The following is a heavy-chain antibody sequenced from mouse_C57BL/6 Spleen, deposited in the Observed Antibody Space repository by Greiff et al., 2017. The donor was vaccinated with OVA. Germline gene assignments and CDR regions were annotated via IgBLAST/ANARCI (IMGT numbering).Heavy chain of an antibody. V-gene: IGHV1-69*01. D-gene: IGHD1-1*01. CDR2: IDPSDSYT. CDR1: GYTFTSYW. CDR3: AVGGRGFDY. J-gene: IGHJ2*01. Sequence: QVHVKQPGAELVMPGASVKLSCKASGYTFTSYWMHWVKQRPGQGLEWIGEIDPSDSYTNYNQKFKGKSTLTVDKSSSTAYMQLSSLTSEDSAVYYCAVGGRGFDYWGQGTTLTVSS.